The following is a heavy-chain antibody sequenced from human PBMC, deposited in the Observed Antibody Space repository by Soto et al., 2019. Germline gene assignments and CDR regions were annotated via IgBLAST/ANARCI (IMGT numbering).Heavy chain of an antibody. Sequence: PGGSLRLSCEASGFTISECSMNWVRQAPGKGLEWLAYITIRTGNTVYADSVRGRFTISADNAENSVFLQMNSLRDEDTAVYFCARDRDIYRDMVHADLWGQGTLVTVSS. J-gene: IGHJ4*01. D-gene: IGHD5-18*01. V-gene: IGHV3-48*02. CDR2: ITIRTGNT. CDR1: GFTISECS. CDR3: ARDRDIYRDMVHADL.